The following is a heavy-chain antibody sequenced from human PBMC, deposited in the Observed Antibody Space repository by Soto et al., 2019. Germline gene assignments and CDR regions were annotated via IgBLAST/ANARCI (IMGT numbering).Heavy chain of an antibody. Sequence: SVKVSCKASGGTFSSYAISWLLQAPGQGLEWMGGIIPIFGTANYAQKFQGRVTITADESTSTAYMELSSLRSEDTAVYYCARDFESSGISPILGNYYYYGMDVWGQGTTVTVSS. CDR3: ARDFESSGISPILGNYYYYGMDV. D-gene: IGHD3-10*01. CDR2: IIPIFGTA. CDR1: GGTFSSYA. J-gene: IGHJ6*02. V-gene: IGHV1-69*13.